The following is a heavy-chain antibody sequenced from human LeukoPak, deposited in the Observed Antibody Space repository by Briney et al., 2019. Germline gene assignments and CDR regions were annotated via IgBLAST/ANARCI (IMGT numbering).Heavy chain of an antibody. CDR3: ARDRNDYYGSGRPTDY. CDR1: GFTFSSYW. Sequence: PGGSLRLSCAASGFTFSSYWMSWVRQAPGKGLEWVANIKQDGSEKYYVDSVKGRFTISRDNAKNSLYLQMNSLRAEDTAVYYCARDRNDYYGSGRPTDYWGQGTLVTVSS. V-gene: IGHV3-7*01. D-gene: IGHD3-10*01. J-gene: IGHJ4*02. CDR2: IKQDGSEK.